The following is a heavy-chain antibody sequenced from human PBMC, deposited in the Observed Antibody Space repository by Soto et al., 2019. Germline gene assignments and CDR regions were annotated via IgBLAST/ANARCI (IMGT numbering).Heavy chain of an antibody. D-gene: IGHD3-9*01. J-gene: IGHJ3*02. CDR2: ITSASDYI. Sequence: PGGSLRLSCVASGFMFTKSTMNWVRQAPGKGLGWVSSITSASDYIFYADSVKGRFTISRDNANNSLYLQMNSLRAEDTAVYYCARVGTGSSTPLDIWGQGTMVTVSS. CDR3: ARVGTGSSTPLDI. CDR1: GFMFTKST. V-gene: IGHV3-21*01.